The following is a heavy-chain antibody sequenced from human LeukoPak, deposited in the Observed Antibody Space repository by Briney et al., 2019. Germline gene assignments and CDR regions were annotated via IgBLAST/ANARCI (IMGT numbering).Heavy chain of an antibody. CDR3: AREGGPYRPLDY. CDR1: GGSITQTNY. J-gene: IGHJ4*02. V-gene: IGHV4-4*02. Sequence: PSETLSLTCGVSGGSITQTNYWTGVRQPPGKGLEWIGEVNLQGSTNYNPSLMGRVAISVDKSENHVSLQLTSVTAADTAVYYCAREGGPYRPLDYSGQGTLVTVSS. CDR2: VNLQGST.